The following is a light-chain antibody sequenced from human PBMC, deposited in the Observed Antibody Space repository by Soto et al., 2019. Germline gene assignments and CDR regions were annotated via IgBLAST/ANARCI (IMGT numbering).Light chain of an antibody. CDR2: EVN. CDR1: SSDVGGYNY. CDR3: TSYAGGNNV. J-gene: IGLJ1*01. Sequence: ALTQPPSASGSPGQSVTISCTGTSSDVGGYNYVSWYQQNPGKVPKLMIYEVNKRPSGVPDRFSGSKSGNTASLTVSGLQAEDEADYYCTSYAGGNNVFGTGTKVTVL. V-gene: IGLV2-8*01.